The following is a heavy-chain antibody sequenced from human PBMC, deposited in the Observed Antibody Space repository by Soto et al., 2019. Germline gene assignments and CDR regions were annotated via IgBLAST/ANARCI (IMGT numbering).Heavy chain of an antibody. J-gene: IGHJ5*02. CDR1: GGSISSAGYY. CDR3: ARDQLSSGLYVWFDP. CDR2: IYYSGST. D-gene: IGHD6-25*01. V-gene: IGHV4-61*08. Sequence: SETLSLTCTVSGGSISSAGYYWSWIRQHPGKGLEWIGYIYYSGSTNYNPSLRSRVTISVGTSKNQFSLILSSVTSADTAVYYCARDQLSSGLYVWFDPWGQGTLVTVSS.